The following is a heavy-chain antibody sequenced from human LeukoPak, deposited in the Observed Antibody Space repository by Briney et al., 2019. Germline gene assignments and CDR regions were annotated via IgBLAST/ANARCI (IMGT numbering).Heavy chain of an antibody. J-gene: IGHJ4*02. CDR2: IRYDGSNK. V-gene: IGHV3-30*02. Sequence: PGGSLRLSCAASGFTFSSYGMHWVRQAPGKWLEWVAFIRYDGSNKYYADSVKGRFTISRDNSKNTLYLQMNSLRAEDTAVYYCARKTRGYSYGPLDYWGQGTLVTVSS. CDR1: GFTFSSYG. CDR3: ARKTRGYSYGPLDY. D-gene: IGHD5-18*01.